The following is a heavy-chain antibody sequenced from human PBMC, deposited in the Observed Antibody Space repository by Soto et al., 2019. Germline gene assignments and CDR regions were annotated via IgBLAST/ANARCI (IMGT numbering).Heavy chain of an antibody. CDR2: ISGSGGGT. CDR3: AKGYSGSYCDY. J-gene: IGHJ4*02. V-gene: IGHV3-23*01. D-gene: IGHD1-26*01. Sequence: GGSLRLSCAASGFTFSSYAMSWVRQAPGKGLEWVSAISGSGGGTYYADSVKGRFTISRDNSKNKLYLQMNSLRAEDTAVYYCAKGYSGSYCDYWGQGTLVTVSS. CDR1: GFTFSSYA.